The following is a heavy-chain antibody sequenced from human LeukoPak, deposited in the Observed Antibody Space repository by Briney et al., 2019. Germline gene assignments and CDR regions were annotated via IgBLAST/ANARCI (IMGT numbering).Heavy chain of an antibody. CDR1: GSRFTSHW. CDR3: ARHEETDYGDYPH. V-gene: IGHV5-10-1*01. CDR2: IDPSDSYT. D-gene: IGHD4-17*01. J-gene: IGHJ4*02. Sequence: GASLKISCKGSGSRFTSHWIGWVRQMPGKGLEWMGRIDPSDSYTNYSPSFQGHVTTSADKSISTAYLQWSSLKASDTAMYYCARHEETDYGDYPHLGQGTLVTVSS.